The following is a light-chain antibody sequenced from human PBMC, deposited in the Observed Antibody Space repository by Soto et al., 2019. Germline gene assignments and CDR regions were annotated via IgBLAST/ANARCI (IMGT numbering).Light chain of an antibody. CDR2: WAS. J-gene: IGKJ2*01. CDR3: QQYYSTPLVT. Sequence: DIVMTQSPDSLAVSLGERATINCKSSQSVLYSSNNKNYLAWYQEKTGQPPKLLIYWASTRESGVPDRFSGSESGIDFTITISSLQAEDVAVYYCQQYYSTPLVTFGQGTKLEIK. V-gene: IGKV4-1*01. CDR1: QSVLYSSNNKNY.